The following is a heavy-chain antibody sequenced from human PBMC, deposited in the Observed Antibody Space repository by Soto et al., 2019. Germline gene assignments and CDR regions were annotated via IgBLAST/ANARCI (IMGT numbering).Heavy chain of an antibody. Sequence: KPXETLSLTFNVSDDSVSTFDGSWIRQPAGKGLEWIGRIYASGSTNYNPSLKGRVTMSVDTSKKQFSLKMISVTAADTAVYYCARSAIPRGGWFSPWGQGVLVTVSS. CDR1: DDSVSTFD. D-gene: IGHD2-21*01. V-gene: IGHV4-4*07. CDR2: IYASGST. J-gene: IGHJ5*02. CDR3: ARSAIPRGGWFSP.